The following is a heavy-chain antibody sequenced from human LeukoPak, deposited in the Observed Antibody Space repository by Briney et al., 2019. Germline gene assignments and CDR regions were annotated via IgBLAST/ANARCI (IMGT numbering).Heavy chain of an antibody. D-gene: IGHD2-8*02. CDR3: VRSITGGYMGFDL. CDR1: GFNFNDHY. Sequence: GGSLRLSCAASGFNFNDHYMSWIRQAPGKGLEWVAYISSSSSSTYYADSVKGRFIISRDNAKNSLSLFLQMNGLRADDTDVYYCVRSITGGYMGFDLWGQGTTVTVSS. CDR2: ISSSSSST. V-gene: IGHV3-11*04. J-gene: IGHJ3*01.